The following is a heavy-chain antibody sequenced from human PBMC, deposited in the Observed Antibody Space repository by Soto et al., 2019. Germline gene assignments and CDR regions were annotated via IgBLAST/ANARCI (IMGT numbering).Heavy chain of an antibody. D-gene: IGHD3-10*01. CDR3: AREVQVHTPAFVY. CDR2: ISPMFGAA. J-gene: IGHJ4*02. V-gene: IGHV1-69*19. Sequence: QVQLVQSGAEMKKPGSSVKVSCQSSGGTFNTYAMNWVRQAPGQGPEWMGDISPMFGAANYAPKFQGRVTLTAYESTGTSYMQLSSLPSEDTALYFCAREVQVHTPAFVYWGQGTLVTVSS. CDR1: GGTFNTYA.